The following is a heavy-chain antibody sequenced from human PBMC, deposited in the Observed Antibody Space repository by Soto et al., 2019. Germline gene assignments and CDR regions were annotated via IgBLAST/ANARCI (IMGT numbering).Heavy chain of an antibody. D-gene: IGHD1-7*01. CDR3: ARDMTRTVVPYFDF. Sequence: SVKVSCKASGGTFSNYVVNWVRQAPGQGLEWMGRIIPISGAANYAQKFQGRVTITAYKSTSTSYMELNSLRSEDTAVYYCARDMTRTVVPYFDFWGQGTLVTVSS. J-gene: IGHJ4*02. CDR2: IIPISGAA. CDR1: GGTFSNYV. V-gene: IGHV1-69*06.